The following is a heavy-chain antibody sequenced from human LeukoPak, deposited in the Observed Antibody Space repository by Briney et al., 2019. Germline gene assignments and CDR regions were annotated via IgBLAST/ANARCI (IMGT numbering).Heavy chain of an antibody. CDR1: GGSISSYY. Sequence: PSETLSLTCTVSGGSISSYYWSWIRQPPGKGLEWIGYIYYSGSTNYNPSLKSRVNISVDMSKNQFSLKLSSVTAADTAVYYCARDRSEFDYWGQGALVTVSS. J-gene: IGHJ4*02. V-gene: IGHV4-59*01. D-gene: IGHD2-15*01. CDR2: IYYSGST. CDR3: ARDRSEFDY.